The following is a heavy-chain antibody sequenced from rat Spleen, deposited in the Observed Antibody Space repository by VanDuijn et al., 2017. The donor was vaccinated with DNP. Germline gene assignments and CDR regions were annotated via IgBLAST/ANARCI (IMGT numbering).Heavy chain of an antibody. J-gene: IGHJ2*01. CDR1: GFSFPNFA. D-gene: IGHD2-1*01. V-gene: IGHV2S12*01. CDR3: TRDLKRYFDY. Sequence: QVQLRESGPGLVQPSQILSLTCTVFGFSFPNFAVNWVRQPPGKGLEWIAAISSGGSTYYNSALKSRLSISRDTSKSQVFLKMNSLQTDDTGTYYCTRDLKRYFDYWGQGVMVTVSS. CDR2: ISSGGST.